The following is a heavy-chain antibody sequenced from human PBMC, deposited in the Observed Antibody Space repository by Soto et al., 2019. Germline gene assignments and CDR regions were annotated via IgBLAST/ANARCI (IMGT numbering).Heavy chain of an antibody. CDR3: ARELLYYYYYYGMDV. V-gene: IGHV4-34*01. J-gene: IGHJ6*02. D-gene: IGHD1-26*01. Sequence: SETLSLTCAVYGGSFSGYYWSWIRQPPGKGLEWIGEINHSGSTNYNPSLKSRVTISVDTSKNQFSLKLSSVTAADTAVYYCARELLYYYYYYGMDVWGQGNTVTVSS. CDR2: INHSGST. CDR1: GGSFSGYY.